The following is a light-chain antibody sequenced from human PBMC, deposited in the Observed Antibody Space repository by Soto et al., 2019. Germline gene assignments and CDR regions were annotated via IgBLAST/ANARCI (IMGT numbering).Light chain of an antibody. CDR1: QSISSW. CDR2: DAS. CDR3: QQYNSYPWT. V-gene: IGKV1-5*01. J-gene: IGKJ1*01. Sequence: DIQMTQSPSTLSASVGDRVTITCRASQSISSWLAWYQQKPGKAPKLLIYDASNLESGVPSRFSGSGSGTEFTLPISSLQPDDFATYYCQQYNSYPWTFGQGTKV.